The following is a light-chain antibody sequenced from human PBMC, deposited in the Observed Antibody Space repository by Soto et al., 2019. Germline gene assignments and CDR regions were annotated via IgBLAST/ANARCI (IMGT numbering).Light chain of an antibody. V-gene: IGKV3-20*01. J-gene: IGKJ4*01. CDR2: GAS. CDR1: QSVGRNY. Sequence: EIVLTQSPGTLSLSPGERATLSCRASQSVGRNYLAWYQQKPGQAPRLLIYGASSSATGIPDRFSGSGSGTDFTLTFSRLEPEEFAVYYCQQYASSPLTVGGGTRVEIK. CDR3: QQYASSPLT.